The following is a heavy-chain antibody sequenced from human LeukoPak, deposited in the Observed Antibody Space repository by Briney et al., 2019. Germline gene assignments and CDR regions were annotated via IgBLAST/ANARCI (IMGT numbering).Heavy chain of an antibody. CDR1: GGSISSGGYY. CDR3: ARAPSVPQLGHFDY. Sequence: SQTLSLTCTVSGGSISSGGYYWSWIRQPPGKGLEWIGYIYHSGSTYYNPSLKSRVTISVDRSKNQFSLKLSSVTAADTAVYYCARAPSVPQLGHFDYWGQGTLVTVSS. D-gene: IGHD6-13*01. V-gene: IGHV4-30-2*01. CDR2: IYHSGST. J-gene: IGHJ4*02.